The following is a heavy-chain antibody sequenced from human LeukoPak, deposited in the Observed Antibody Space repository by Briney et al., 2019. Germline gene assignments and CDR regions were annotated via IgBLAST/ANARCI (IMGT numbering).Heavy chain of an antibody. V-gene: IGHV3-30*04. CDR2: ISYDGRNK. J-gene: IGHJ4*02. Sequence: PGRSLRLSCAASGFTFSSYAMHWVRQAPGKGLEWVAVISYDGRNKYYADSVKGRFTISRDNSKNTLYLQMNSLRAEDTAVYYCARGSAAGTFDYWGQGTLVTVSS. CDR1: GFTFSSYA. CDR3: ARGSAAGTFDY. D-gene: IGHD6-13*01.